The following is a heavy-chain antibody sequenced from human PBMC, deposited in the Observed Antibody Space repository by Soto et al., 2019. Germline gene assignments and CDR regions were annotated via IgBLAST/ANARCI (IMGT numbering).Heavy chain of an antibody. CDR2: IYWNDDK. Sequence: QITLKESGPTLVKPTQTLTLTCTFSGFSLSTSGVGVGWIRQPPGKALEWLALIYWNDDKRYSPSLKSRLTITKDPSKNQVVLTMTNMDPVDTATYYCARTTGFSGTYVNFDYWGQGTLVTVSS. CDR1: GFSLSTSGVG. CDR3: ARTTGFSGTYVNFDY. J-gene: IGHJ4*02. D-gene: IGHD3-10*01. V-gene: IGHV2-5*01.